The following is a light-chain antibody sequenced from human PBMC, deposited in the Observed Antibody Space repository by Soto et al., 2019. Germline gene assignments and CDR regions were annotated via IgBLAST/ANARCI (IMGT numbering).Light chain of an antibody. CDR1: QDISTW. CDR3: QQADSFPT. V-gene: IGKV1-12*01. Sequence: DVQMTQSPSSLSAPVGDRVTITCRASQDISTWLAWYQQKPGKAPSLLIYGASNLHRGVPSRFSGGGSGTEFTLTISSLQPEDFATYYCQQADSFPTFGRGTRLEIK. J-gene: IGKJ5*01. CDR2: GAS.